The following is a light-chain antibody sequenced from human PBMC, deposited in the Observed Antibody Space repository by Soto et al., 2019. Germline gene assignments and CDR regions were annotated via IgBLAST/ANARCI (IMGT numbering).Light chain of an antibody. Sequence: EIVLTQSPGTLSLSPGERATLSCRASQSVSSSYLAWYQQRPGQAPRLLIYGASSRATGIPDRFSGSGSGAEFTLTISNVEPEDLATYYCQQRSKWPLFGQGTRLEIK. CDR3: QQRSKWPL. CDR1: QSVSSSY. V-gene: IGKV3D-20*02. J-gene: IGKJ5*01. CDR2: GAS.